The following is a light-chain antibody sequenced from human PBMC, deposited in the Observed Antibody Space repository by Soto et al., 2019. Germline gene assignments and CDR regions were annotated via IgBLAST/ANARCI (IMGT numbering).Light chain of an antibody. J-gene: IGKJ3*01. V-gene: IGKV1-33*01. CDR2: DAS. CDR3: QQYDNLPFT. Sequence: DIQMTQSPSSLSASVGDRVTMTCQASQDISNYLNWYQQKPGKAPKLLIYDASNLETGVPSRFSGSGSGTDFTFTSSSLQPEDIATYYCQQYDNLPFTFGPGTKVDFK. CDR1: QDISNY.